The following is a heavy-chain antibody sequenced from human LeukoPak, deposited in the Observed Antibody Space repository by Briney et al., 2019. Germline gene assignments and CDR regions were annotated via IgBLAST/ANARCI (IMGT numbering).Heavy chain of an antibody. Sequence: PGGSLRLSCAASGFTFSNYAMTWVRQAPGKGLEWVSSISYSSSSIYYADSVKGRFTISRDNAKNSLYLQMNSLRAEDTAVYYCARDTYGSGSYRDWGQGTLVTVSS. CDR2: ISYSSSSI. CDR1: GFTFSNYA. J-gene: IGHJ4*02. CDR3: ARDTYGSGSYRD. V-gene: IGHV3-21*01. D-gene: IGHD3-10*01.